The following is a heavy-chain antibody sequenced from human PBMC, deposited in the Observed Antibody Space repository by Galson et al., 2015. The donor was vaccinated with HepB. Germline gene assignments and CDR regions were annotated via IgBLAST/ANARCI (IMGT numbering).Heavy chain of an antibody. Sequence: SVKVSCKASGDTFRFYAINWGRQAPGQGLEWLGGIIPIFNIANYAQKFQGRVTIPADESTSTAYMELSSLTSEDTALYYCAASQYYYDTTGNRGYFYYYMDFWGKGTAVAVSS. CDR2: IIPIFNIA. CDR1: GDTFRFYA. CDR3: AASQYYYDTTGNRGYFYYYMDF. J-gene: IGHJ6*03. V-gene: IGHV1-69*13. D-gene: IGHD3-22*01.